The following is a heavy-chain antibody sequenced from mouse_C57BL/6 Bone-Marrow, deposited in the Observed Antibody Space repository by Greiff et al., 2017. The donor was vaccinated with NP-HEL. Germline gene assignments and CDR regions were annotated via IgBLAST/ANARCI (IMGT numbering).Heavy chain of an antibody. CDR1: GYTFTSYG. CDR2: IYPRSGNT. D-gene: IGHD2-1*01. CDR3: AQALLLGPPWFAY. Sequence: QVQLQQSGAELARPGASVKLSCKASGYTFTSYGISWVKQRTGQGLEWIGEIYPRSGNTYYNEKFKGKATLTADKSSSTAYMELRSLTSEDSAVYFCAQALLLGPPWFAYWGQGTRVTVSA. V-gene: IGHV1-81*01. J-gene: IGHJ3*01.